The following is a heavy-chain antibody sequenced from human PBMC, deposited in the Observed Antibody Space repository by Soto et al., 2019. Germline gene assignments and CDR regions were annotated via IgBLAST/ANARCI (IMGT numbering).Heavy chain of an antibody. J-gene: IGHJ3*02. CDR1: GYSFTSYW. Sequence: EVQLVQSGAEVKKPGESLKISCTGCGYSFTSYWIGWVRQMPGKGLGWMGIIYPGDSGTRYSPSFQGQVTISADKSISTDFLQCSSLKASDTAMYYCARRENGDYGDYAGAFDIRGQGTMVIVSS. D-gene: IGHD4-17*01. V-gene: IGHV5-51*03. CDR2: IYPGDSGT. CDR3: ARRENGDYGDYAGAFDI.